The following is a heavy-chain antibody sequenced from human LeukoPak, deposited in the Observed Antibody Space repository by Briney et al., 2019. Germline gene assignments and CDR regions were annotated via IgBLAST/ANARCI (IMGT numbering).Heavy chain of an antibody. D-gene: IGHD6-19*01. Sequence: SETLSLTCAVYGGSFSGYYWSWIRQPPGKGLEWIGEINHSGSTNYNPSLKSRVTISVDTSKNQFSLKLGSVTAADTAVYYCARGSRQWLVRYFDYWGQGTLVTVSS. CDR2: INHSGST. CDR3: ARGSRQWLVRYFDY. V-gene: IGHV4-34*01. CDR1: GGSFSGYY. J-gene: IGHJ4*02.